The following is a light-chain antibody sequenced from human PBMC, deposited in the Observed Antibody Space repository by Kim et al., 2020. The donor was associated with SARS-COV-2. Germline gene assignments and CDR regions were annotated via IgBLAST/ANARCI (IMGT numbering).Light chain of an antibody. CDR2: DAS. J-gene: IGKJ1*01. Sequence: EIVLTQSPGTLSLSPGERATLSCRASQSVSSYLTWYQQKPGQAPRLLIYDASNRATGIPARFSGSGSGTDFTLTISSLEPADFAVYYCQQRSNWPGTFGQGAKVEIK. CDR1: QSVSSY. CDR3: QQRSNWPGT. V-gene: IGKV3-11*01.